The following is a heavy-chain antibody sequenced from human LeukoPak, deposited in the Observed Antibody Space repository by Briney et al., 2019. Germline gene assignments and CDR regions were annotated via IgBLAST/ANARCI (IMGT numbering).Heavy chain of an antibody. CDR3: ARDPSPTIFGVVIIWYYFDY. Sequence: ASVKVSCKASGGTFSSYAISWVRQAPGQGLEWMGGIIPIFGTANYAQKFQGRVTITTDESTSTAYMELSSLRSEDTAVYYCARDPSPTIFGVVIIWYYFDYWGQGTLVTVSS. CDR1: GGTFSSYA. J-gene: IGHJ4*02. D-gene: IGHD3-3*01. V-gene: IGHV1-69*05. CDR2: IIPIFGTA.